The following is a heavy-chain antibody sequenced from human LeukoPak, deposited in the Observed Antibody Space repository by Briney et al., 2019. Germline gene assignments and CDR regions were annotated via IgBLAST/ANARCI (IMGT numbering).Heavy chain of an antibody. CDR3: VRVALYYYDSESYYFFEH. CDR2: IKQDGTEK. J-gene: IGHJ4*02. D-gene: IGHD3-10*01. CDR1: RFTFSGSW. V-gene: IGHV3-7*01. Sequence: GGSLRLSCAASRFTFSGSWMTWVRQAPGKGLEWVANIKQDGTEKYYVDSVKGRFTISRDNAKNSLYLQMNTLRVEDTAIYYCVRVALYYYDSESYYFFEHWGQGTPVTASS.